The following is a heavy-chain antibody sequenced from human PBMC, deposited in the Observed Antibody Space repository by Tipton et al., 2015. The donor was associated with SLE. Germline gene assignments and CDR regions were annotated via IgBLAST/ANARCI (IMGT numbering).Heavy chain of an antibody. CDR2: IYYSGTT. V-gene: IGHV4-30-4*01. D-gene: IGHD3-3*01. CDR3: AREDYDFWSGYPNWFDP. Sequence: TLSLTCTVSGGSISSDDYYWSWIRQHPGKGLEWIGYIYYSGTTYYNPSLKSRVTISVDTSKNQFSLKLSSVTAADTAVYYCAREDYDFWSGYPNWFDPWGQGTMVTVSS. CDR1: GGSISSDDYY. J-gene: IGHJ5*01.